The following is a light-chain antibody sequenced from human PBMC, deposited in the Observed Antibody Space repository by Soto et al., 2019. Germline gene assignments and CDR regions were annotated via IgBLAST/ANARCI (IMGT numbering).Light chain of an antibody. J-gene: IGKJ5*01. Sequence: DLQMTQSPSTLSASLGDSVTITCRESQSISSYLNWYQQKPGKAPKLMVYAAYSLQSGVPSRFSGSGSGTAFTLPISSLEPEDSAVYYCQQRNVWPPVTCGQGTRLDIK. CDR3: QQRNVWPPVT. V-gene: IGKV1-39*01. CDR1: QSISSY. CDR2: AAY.